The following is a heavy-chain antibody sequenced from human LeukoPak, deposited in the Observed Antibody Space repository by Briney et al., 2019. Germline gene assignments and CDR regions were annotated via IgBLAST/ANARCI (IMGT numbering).Heavy chain of an antibody. CDR3: ARGHLEWLSPFGH. CDR1: GGSISRYY. J-gene: IGHJ4*02. Sequence: KPSETLSLTCTVSGGSISRYYWSWIRLPAGKGLEWIGRIYASGKTNYNPSLKSRVTISLDTSKNQFSLKLTSVTAADTAVYYCARGHLEWLSPFGHWGQGILVTVSS. D-gene: IGHD3-3*01. CDR2: IYASGKT. V-gene: IGHV4-4*07.